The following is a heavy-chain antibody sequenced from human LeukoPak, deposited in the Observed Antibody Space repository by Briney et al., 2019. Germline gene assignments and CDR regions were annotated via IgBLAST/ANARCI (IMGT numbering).Heavy chain of an antibody. V-gene: IGHV1-2*02. CDR3: ARADHNDY. D-gene: IGHD1-14*01. J-gene: IGHJ4*02. CDR1: GYTFTDYY. Sequence: ASVKVSCKASGYTFTDYYMHWVRQAPGQGLEWMGWINPNSGATNYAQKFQGRVTVTRDTSIRTAYMELSSLRSDDTAVYYCARADHNDYWGQGTLVTVSS. CDR2: INPNSGAT.